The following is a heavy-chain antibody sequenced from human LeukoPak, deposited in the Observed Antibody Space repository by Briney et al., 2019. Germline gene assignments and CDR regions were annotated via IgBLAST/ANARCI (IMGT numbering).Heavy chain of an antibody. CDR1: GFTFSSYA. Sequence: PGGSLRLSCAASGFTFSSYAMTWVRQAPGRGLEWVATISHSSGSTYYADSVKGRVTISRDNSKNTLHLQMNSLRAEDTAVYYCARDRRRESLGCQIPLGQHWGQGTLVTVSS. J-gene: IGHJ1*01. CDR3: ARDRRRESLGCQIPLGQH. CDR2: ISHSSGST. D-gene: IGHD2-8*01. V-gene: IGHV3-23*01.